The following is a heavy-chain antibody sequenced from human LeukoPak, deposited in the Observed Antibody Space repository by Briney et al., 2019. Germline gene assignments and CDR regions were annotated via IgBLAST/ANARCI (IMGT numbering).Heavy chain of an antibody. CDR3: ARVGYSSSSIDY. CDR1: GFTFSSYG. J-gene: IGHJ4*02. CDR2: MSYSGGST. D-gene: IGHD6-6*01. Sequence: GGSLRLSCAASGFTFSSYGMSWVRQAPGKGLEWVSAMSYSGGSTNYADSVKGRFTISRDKSKNTLYLQMNSLRAEDTAVYYCARVGYSSSSIDYWGQGTLVTVSS. V-gene: IGHV3-23*01.